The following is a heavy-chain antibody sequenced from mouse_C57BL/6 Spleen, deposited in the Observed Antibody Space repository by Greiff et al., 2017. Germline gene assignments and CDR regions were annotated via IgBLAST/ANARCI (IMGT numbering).Heavy chain of an antibody. J-gene: IGHJ1*03. CDR3: ARHNYYGSSYGYFDV. Sequence: VKLVESGGDLVKPGGSLKLSCAASGFTFSSYGMSWVRQTPDTRLAWVATISSGGSYTYYPDSVKGRFTISRDNAKNTLYLQMSSLKSEDTAMYYCARHNYYGSSYGYFDVWGTGTTVTVAS. CDR1: GFTFSSYG. D-gene: IGHD1-1*01. CDR2: ISSGGSYT. V-gene: IGHV5-6*01.